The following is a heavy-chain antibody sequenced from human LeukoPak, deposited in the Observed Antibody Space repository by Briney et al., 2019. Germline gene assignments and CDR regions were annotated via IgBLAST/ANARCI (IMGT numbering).Heavy chain of an antibody. CDR1: GGSISSSSYY. Sequence: PSETLSLTCTVSGGSISSSSYYWGWIRQPPGKGLEWIGSIYYSGSTYYNPSLKSRVTISVDTSKNQFSLKLSSVTAADTAVYYCARVEEQLVSGYDYWGQGTLVTVSS. J-gene: IGHJ4*02. CDR2: IYYSGST. D-gene: IGHD6-13*01. CDR3: ARVEEQLVSGYDY. V-gene: IGHV4-39*07.